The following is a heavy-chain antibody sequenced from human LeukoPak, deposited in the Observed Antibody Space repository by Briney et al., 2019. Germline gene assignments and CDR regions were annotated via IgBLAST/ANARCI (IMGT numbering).Heavy chain of an antibody. CDR3: ARDDSHYDAFDI. D-gene: IGHD3-22*01. V-gene: IGHV3-53*01. Sequence: GGSLRLSCSASGFTFSSYAMHWVRQAPGKGLEWVSVIYSGGSTYYADSVKGRFTISRDNSKNTLYLQMNSLRAEDTAVYYCARDDSHYDAFDIWGQGTMVTVSS. CDR2: IYSGGST. CDR1: GFTFSSYA. J-gene: IGHJ3*02.